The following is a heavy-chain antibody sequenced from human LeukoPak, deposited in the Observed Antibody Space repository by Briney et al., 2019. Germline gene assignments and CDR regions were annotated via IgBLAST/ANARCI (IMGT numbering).Heavy chain of an antibody. CDR1: GFTFSSYE. Sequence: GGSLRLSCAASGFTFSSYEMNWVRQAPGKGLEWVSYISSSGSTIYYADSVKGRFTISRDNAKNSLYLQMNSLRAEDTAVYYCARKSRGIVGATLKYWGQGTLVTVSS. CDR2: ISSSGSTI. CDR3: ARKSRGIVGATLKY. J-gene: IGHJ4*02. D-gene: IGHD1-26*01. V-gene: IGHV3-48*03.